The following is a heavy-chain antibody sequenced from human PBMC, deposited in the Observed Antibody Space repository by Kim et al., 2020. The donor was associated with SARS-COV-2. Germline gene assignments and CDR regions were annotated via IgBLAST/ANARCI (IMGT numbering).Heavy chain of an antibody. V-gene: IGHV4-59*08. CDR3: ARHGIAVAGLAY. D-gene: IGHD6-19*01. CDR1: GGSISSYY. Sequence: SETLSLTCTVSGGSISSYYWSWIRQPPGKGLEWIGYIHYSGSTNYNPSLKSRATISVDTSKNQFSLKLSSVTAADTAVYYCARHGIAVAGLAYRGQGTL. CDR2: IHYSGST. J-gene: IGHJ4*02.